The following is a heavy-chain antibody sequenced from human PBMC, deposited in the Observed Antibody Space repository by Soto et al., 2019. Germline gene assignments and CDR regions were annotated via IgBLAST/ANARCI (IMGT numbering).Heavy chain of an antibody. CDR3: ARLDEAVAGWNFDY. J-gene: IGHJ4*02. D-gene: IGHD6-19*01. CDR2: IKQDGSEK. Sequence: GGSLRLSCAASGFTFSSYWMSWVRQAPGKGLEWVANIKQDGSEKYYVDSVKGRFTISRDNAKNSLYLQMNSLRAEDTAVYYCARLDEAVAGWNFDYWGQGTLVTVSS. CDR1: GFTFSSYW. V-gene: IGHV3-7*05.